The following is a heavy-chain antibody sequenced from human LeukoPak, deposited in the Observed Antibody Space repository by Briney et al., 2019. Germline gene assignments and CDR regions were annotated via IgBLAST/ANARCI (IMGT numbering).Heavy chain of an antibody. D-gene: IGHD4-17*01. CDR1: GGSISSYN. V-gene: IGHV4-59*01. CDR2: IYYSGST. CDR3: ASVPHDDGDYYYYHCMDV. J-gene: IGHJ6*02. Sequence: PSETLSLTCAVSGGSISSYNWRWFRRPPGKGLEWIGCIYYSGSTNYNTSLNSRVTISVDTSKSQFSLELSSGTAADPAVYYCASVPHDDGDYYYYHCMDVWGQATTLTVS.